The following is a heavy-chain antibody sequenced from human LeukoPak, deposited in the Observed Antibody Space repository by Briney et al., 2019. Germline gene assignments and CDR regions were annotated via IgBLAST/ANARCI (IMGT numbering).Heavy chain of an antibody. J-gene: IGHJ4*02. V-gene: IGHV3-23*01. D-gene: IGHD1-26*01. Sequence: ETLSLTCTVSGGSISSSSYYWGWIRQPPGKGLEWVSTISGGGGSTYYADSVKGRFTISRDNSKNTLYLQVNSLRAEDTAVYYCAKGGKWDVTPFDYWGQGTLATVSS. CDR3: AKGGKWDVTPFDY. CDR1: GGSISSSSYY. CDR2: ISGGGGST.